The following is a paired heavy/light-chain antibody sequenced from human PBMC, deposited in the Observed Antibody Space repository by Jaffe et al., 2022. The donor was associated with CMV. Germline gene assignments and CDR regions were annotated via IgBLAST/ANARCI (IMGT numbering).Heavy chain of an antibody. D-gene: IGHD3-22*01. Sequence: EVQLVETGGGLIQPGGSLRLSCAASGFTVSSNYMSWVRQAPGKGLEWVSVIYSGGSTYYADSVKGRFTISRDNSKNTLYLQMNSLRAEDTAVYYCAREFYSSGPPAPADAFDIWGQGTMVTVSS. CDR1: GFTVSSNY. CDR3: AREFYSSGPPAPADAFDI. V-gene: IGHV3-53*02. J-gene: IGHJ3*02. CDR2: IYSGGST.
Light chain of an antibody. V-gene: IGKV1-5*03. CDR3: QQYNSYQIT. J-gene: IGKJ5*01. Sequence: DIQMTQSPSTLSASVGDRVTITCRASQSISSWLAWYQQKPGKAPKLLIYKASSLESGVPSRFSGSGSGTEFTLTISSLQPDDFATYYCQQYNSYQITFGQGTRLEIK. CDR2: KAS. CDR1: QSISSW.